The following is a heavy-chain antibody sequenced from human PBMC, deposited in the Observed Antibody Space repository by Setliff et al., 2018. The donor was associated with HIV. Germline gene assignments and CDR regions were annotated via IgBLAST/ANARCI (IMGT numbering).Heavy chain of an antibody. V-gene: IGHV1-3*01. CDR2: INAGNGNT. CDR3: ATQRDIVMVPGQGGFDI. D-gene: IGHD2-2*01. J-gene: IGHJ3*02. Sequence: ASVKVSCKASGYTFTSYAMHWVRQAPGQRLEWMAWINAGNGNTIYAQRLQGRVIMTTDTSTSTAYMELRSLRSDDTAMYYCATQRDIVMVPGQGGFDIWAQGTMVTVSS. CDR1: GYTFTSYA.